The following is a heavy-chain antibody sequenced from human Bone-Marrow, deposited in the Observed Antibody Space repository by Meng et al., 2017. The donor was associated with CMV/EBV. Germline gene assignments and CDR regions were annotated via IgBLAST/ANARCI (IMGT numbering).Heavy chain of an antibody. J-gene: IGHJ3*02. V-gene: IGHV1-69*05. CDR2: IIPIFGTA. Sequence: SVKVSCKASGGTFSSYAISWVRQAPGQGLEWMGGIIPIFGTANYAQKFQGRVTITTDESTSTAYMELSSLRSEDTAVYYCARERERYCSSTSCYGNAFDIWGQGTMVTASS. CDR3: ARERERYCSSTSCYGNAFDI. CDR1: GGTFSSYA. D-gene: IGHD2-2*01.